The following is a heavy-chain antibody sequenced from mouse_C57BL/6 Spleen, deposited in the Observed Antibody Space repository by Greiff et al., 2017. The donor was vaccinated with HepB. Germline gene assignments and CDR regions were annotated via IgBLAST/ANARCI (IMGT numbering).Heavy chain of an antibody. Sequence: EVQLQQSGPELVKPGASVKISCKASGYTFTDYYMNWVKQSHGKSLEWIGDINPNNGGISYNQKFKGKATLTVDKSSSTAYMELRSLTSEDSAVYYCARLSSGYVGFAYWGQGTLVTVSA. V-gene: IGHV1-26*01. CDR3: ARLSSGYVGFAY. J-gene: IGHJ3*01. CDR2: INPNNGGI. D-gene: IGHD3-2*02. CDR1: GYTFTDYY.